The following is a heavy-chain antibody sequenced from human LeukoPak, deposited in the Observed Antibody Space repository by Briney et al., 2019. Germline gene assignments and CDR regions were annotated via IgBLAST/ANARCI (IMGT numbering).Heavy chain of an antibody. CDR1: GGSISSYY. CDR3: ATLKGYSSSWYGIDY. J-gene: IGHJ4*02. CDR2: IYYSGST. D-gene: IGHD6-13*01. V-gene: IGHV4-59*01. Sequence: SETLSLTCTVSGGSISSYYWSWIRQPPGKGLEWIGYIYYSGSTNYNPSLKSRVTISVDTSKNQFSPKLSSVTAADTAVYYCATLKGYSSSWYGIDYWGQGTLVTVSS.